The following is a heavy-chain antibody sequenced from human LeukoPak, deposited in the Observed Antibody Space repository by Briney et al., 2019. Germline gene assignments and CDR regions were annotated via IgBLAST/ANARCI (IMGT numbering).Heavy chain of an antibody. Sequence: QTLSLTCTVSGGSISSGGYYWSWIRQHPGRGLEWVGYIYYSGSTYYNPSLKSRVTIAVDTSKNQFSLKLSSVTAADTAVYYCAREGDGGNSPYYYGMDVWGQGTTVTVSS. J-gene: IGHJ6*02. V-gene: IGHV4-31*03. CDR3: AREGDGGNSPYYYGMDV. CDR2: IYYSGST. CDR1: GGSISSGGYY. D-gene: IGHD4-23*01.